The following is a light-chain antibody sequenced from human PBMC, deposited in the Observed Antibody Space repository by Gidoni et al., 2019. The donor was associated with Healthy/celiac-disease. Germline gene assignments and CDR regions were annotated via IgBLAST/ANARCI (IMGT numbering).Light chain of an antibody. Sequence: QSALTQPRSVSGSPGQSVTISCTGTSSDVGGYNYVSWYQQHPGKAPKLMIYDVSKRPSGVPDRFSGSKSGNTASLTISGLQAEDEADYYCCSYAGSYTLVVFDGGTKLTVL. V-gene: IGLV2-11*01. CDR2: DVS. J-gene: IGLJ2*01. CDR1: SSDVGGYNY. CDR3: CSYAGSYTLVV.